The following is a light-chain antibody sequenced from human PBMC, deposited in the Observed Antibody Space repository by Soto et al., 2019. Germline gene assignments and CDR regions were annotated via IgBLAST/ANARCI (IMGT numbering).Light chain of an antibody. Sequence: EIVLTQSPGTLSLSPGERATLSCRASQSVSSSYLAWYQQKPGQAPRLIIYGASDRATGIPDRFSGSGSGTDFTLTISRLEPEDFAVYYCQQYGSSPYTFGQGTKREIK. J-gene: IGKJ2*01. CDR2: GAS. V-gene: IGKV3-20*01. CDR1: QSVSSSY. CDR3: QQYGSSPYT.